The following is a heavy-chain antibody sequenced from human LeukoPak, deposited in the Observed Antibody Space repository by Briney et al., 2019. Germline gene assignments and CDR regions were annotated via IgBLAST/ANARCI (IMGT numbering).Heavy chain of an antibody. D-gene: IGHD3-22*01. V-gene: IGHV4-59*08. CDR2: IYYSGST. CDR3: ARRSSIVAGYNWFDP. J-gene: IGHJ5*02. Sequence: SETLSLTCTVSGGSISSYYWSWIRQPPGKGLEWIGYIYYSGSTNYNPSLKSRVTISVDTSKNQFSLKLSSVTAADTAVYYCARRSSIVAGYNWFDPRGQGTLVTVSS. CDR1: GGSISSYY.